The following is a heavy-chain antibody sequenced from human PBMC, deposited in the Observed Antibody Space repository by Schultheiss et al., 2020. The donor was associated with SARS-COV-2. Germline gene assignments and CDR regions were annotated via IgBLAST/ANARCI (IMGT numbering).Heavy chain of an antibody. CDR1: GFTFSSYA. Sequence: GGSLRLSCAASGFTFSSYAMSWVRQAPGKGLEWVSAISGSGGSTYYADSVKGRFTISRDNAKNSLYLQMNSLRADDTAVYYCAREPETRRDRPHDYFDHWGQGTLVTVSS. CDR2: ISGSGGST. D-gene: IGHD1-14*01. V-gene: IGHV3-23*01. J-gene: IGHJ4*02. CDR3: AREPETRRDRPHDYFDH.